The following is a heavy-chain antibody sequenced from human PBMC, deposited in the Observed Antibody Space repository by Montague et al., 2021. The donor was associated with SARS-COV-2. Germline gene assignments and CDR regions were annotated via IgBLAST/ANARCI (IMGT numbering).Heavy chain of an antibody. J-gene: IGHJ3*01. Sequence: SETLSLTCAVYGGSFTDFYWTCIRQPPGKGLEWIGESNDRGSSNYNPSLKNRVTISVDKSKNQISLKLTSVTAADTATYYCARRQVTVFAILIAFPEAGAIDVWGQGTTVT. V-gene: IGHV4-34*01. CDR1: GGSFTDFY. CDR3: ARRQVTVFAILIAFPEAGAIDV. D-gene: IGHD3-16*02. CDR2: SNDRGSS.